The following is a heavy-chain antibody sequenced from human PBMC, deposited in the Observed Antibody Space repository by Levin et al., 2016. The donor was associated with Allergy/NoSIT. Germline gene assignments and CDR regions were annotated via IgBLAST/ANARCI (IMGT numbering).Heavy chain of an antibody. J-gene: IGHJ4*02. D-gene: IGHD6-19*01. CDR3: AKGSSRVAGYFDY. CDR1: GFTFSSYG. V-gene: IGHV3-30*18. Sequence: GESLKISCAASGFTFSSYGMHWVRQAPGKGLEWVAVISYDGSNKYYADSVKGRFTISRDNSKNTLYLQMNSLRAEDTAVYYCAKGSSRVAGYFDYWGQGTLVTVSS. CDR2: ISYDGSNK.